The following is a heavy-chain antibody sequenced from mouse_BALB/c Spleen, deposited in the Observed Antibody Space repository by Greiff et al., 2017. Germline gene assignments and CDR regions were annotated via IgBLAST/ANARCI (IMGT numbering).Heavy chain of an antibody. CDR1: GFNIKDTY. J-gene: IGHJ3*01. V-gene: IGHV14-3*02. CDR2: IDPANGNT. Sequence: EVKLQESGAELVKPGASVKLSCTASGFNIKDTYMHWVKQRPEQGLEWIGRIDPANGNTKYDPKFQGKATITADTSSNTAYLQLSSLTSEDTAVYYCASNWAWFAYWGQGTLVTVSA. CDR3: ASNWAWFAY. D-gene: IGHD4-1*01.